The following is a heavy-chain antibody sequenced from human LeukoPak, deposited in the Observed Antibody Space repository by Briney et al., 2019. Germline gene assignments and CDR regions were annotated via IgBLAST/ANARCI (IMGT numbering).Heavy chain of an antibody. CDR1: GFSFNNFA. Sequence: GGSLRLSCAASGFSFNNFAMHWVRQAPGKGLEWVAVISYDGSDKYNADFVKGRFTISRDNSKNTLYLQMSSLRTEDTAVYYCATTLGSGWKFDYWGQGTLVTVSS. CDR2: ISYDGSDK. D-gene: IGHD6-19*01. V-gene: IGHV3-30*14. CDR3: ATTLGSGWKFDY. J-gene: IGHJ4*02.